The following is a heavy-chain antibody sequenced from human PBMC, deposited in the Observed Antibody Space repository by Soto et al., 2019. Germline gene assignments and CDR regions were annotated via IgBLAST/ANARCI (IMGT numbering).Heavy chain of an antibody. Sequence: ASVKVSCKASGFNFAGYFLHWVRQAPGQGLEWLGWINPNSGAAKDAQKFQGRVTMTWDRSISSAYMEMGRLTFDDTAVYYCAKGVWGRPQEFGFWGQGTRVTVSS. D-gene: IGHD3-16*01. J-gene: IGHJ4*01. CDR3: AKGVWGRPQEFGF. CDR1: GFNFAGYF. CDR2: INPNSGAA. V-gene: IGHV1-2*02.